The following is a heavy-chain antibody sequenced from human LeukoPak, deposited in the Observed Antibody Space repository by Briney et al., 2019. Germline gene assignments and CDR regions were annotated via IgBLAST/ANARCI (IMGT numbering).Heavy chain of an antibody. V-gene: IGHV4-39*07. CDR2: IYYSGST. J-gene: IGHJ5*02. D-gene: IGHD5-18*01. CDR1: GGSISSSSYY. Sequence: SETLSLTCTVSGGSISSSSYYWGWIRQPPGKGLEWIGSIYYSGSTYYNPSLKSRVTISVDTSKNQFSLKLSSVTPADTAVYYCARGGIQLWSSNGVDPWGQGTLVTVSS. CDR3: ARGGIQLWSSNGVDP.